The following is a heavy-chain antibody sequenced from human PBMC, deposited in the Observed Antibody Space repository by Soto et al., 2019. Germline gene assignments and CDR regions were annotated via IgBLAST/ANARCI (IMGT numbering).Heavy chain of an antibody. CDR3: ARDLRSVLERGFDY. Sequence: GGSLRLSCAASGFTFSSYSMNWVRQAPGKGLEWVSSISSSSSYIYYADSVKGRFTISRDNAKNSLYLQMNSLRAEDTAVYYCARDLRSVLERGFDYWGQGTLVTVSS. V-gene: IGHV3-21*01. CDR1: GFTFSSYS. CDR2: ISSSSSYI. J-gene: IGHJ4*02. D-gene: IGHD1-1*01.